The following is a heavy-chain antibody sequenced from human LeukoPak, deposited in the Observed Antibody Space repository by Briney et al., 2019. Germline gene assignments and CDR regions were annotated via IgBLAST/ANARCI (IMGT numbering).Heavy chain of an antibody. CDR1: GFTFSSYS. V-gene: IGHV3-48*02. CDR2: ISSSSSTI. Sequence: QTGGSLRLSCAASGFTFSSYSMNWVRQAPGKGLEWVSYISSSSSTIYYADSVKGRFTISRDNAKNSLYLQMNSLRDEDTAVYYCASTGSGWYEGIYYFDYWGQGTLVTVSS. CDR3: ASTGSGWYEGIYYFDY. D-gene: IGHD6-19*01. J-gene: IGHJ4*02.